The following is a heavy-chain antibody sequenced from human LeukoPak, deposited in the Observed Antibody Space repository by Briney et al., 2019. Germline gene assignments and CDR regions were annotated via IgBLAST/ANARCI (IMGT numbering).Heavy chain of an antibody. Sequence: SETLSLTCTVSGGSISSYYWIWIRQPPGKGLEWIGYIYYSGSSNYNPSLKSRVTISVDTSKNQFSLKLSSVTAADTAVYYCARDVAGSHWGQGTLVTVSS. CDR2: IYYSGSS. CDR3: ARDVAGSH. V-gene: IGHV4-59*01. D-gene: IGHD6-13*01. CDR1: GGSISSYY. J-gene: IGHJ4*02.